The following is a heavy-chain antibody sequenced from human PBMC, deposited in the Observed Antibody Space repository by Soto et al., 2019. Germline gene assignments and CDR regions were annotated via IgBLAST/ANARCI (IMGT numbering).Heavy chain of an antibody. CDR3: ARAIGPTPFDY. D-gene: IGHD3-22*01. J-gene: IGHJ4*02. V-gene: IGHV3-13*04. CDR1: GFTLSSFS. CDR2: IGAAGDT. Sequence: ESLNLACSASGFTLSSFSMDWVRRVPGKGVKWVTAIGAAGDTNYAGTVKSRFTISRENAKNYLYLQMNSLRAGDTAIYFCARAIGPTPFDYWGQGTLVTVS.